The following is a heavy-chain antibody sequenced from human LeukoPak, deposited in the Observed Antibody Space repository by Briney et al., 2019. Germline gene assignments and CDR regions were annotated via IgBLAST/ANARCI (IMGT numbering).Heavy chain of an antibody. CDR3: ARTRDYYYYYMDV. J-gene: IGHJ6*03. CDR2: IDGSGST. V-gene: IGHV4-39*01. CDR1: GGSISSSSYY. Sequence: AETLSLTCTASGGSISSSSYYWGWIRQPPGKGREWIGSIDGSGSTYYNPSLNSRVTISVDTSKNQFSLKLSSVTAADTAVYYCARTRDYYYYYMDVWGKGTTVTFSS.